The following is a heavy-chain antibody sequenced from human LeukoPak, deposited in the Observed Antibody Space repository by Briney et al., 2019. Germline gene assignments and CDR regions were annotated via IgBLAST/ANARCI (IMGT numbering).Heavy chain of an antibody. V-gene: IGHV4-34*01. CDR2: INHSGST. J-gene: IGHJ6*03. CDR1: GGSFSGYY. CDR3: AQSRVVVPAAIVYYYMDV. Sequence: PSETLSLTCAVYGGSFSGYYWSRIRQPPGKGLEWIGEINHSGSTNYNPSLKSRVTISVDRSKNQFSLKLSSVTAADTAVYYCAQSRVVVPAAIVYYYMDVWGKGTTVTVSS. D-gene: IGHD2-2*02.